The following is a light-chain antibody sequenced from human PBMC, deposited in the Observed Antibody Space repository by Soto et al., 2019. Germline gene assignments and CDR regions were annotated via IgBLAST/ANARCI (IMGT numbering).Light chain of an antibody. CDR1: QGISNW. V-gene: IGKV1-12*01. CDR3: QQSSSFPLT. Sequence: DIPMTQSPSSVSASVGDRVTITCRASQGISNWLAWYQQKPGKAPKLLIYATSNLQSGVPSRFSGSGSGTDFTLPISSLQPEDFAAYYCQQSSSFPLTFGPGTKVDIK. CDR2: ATS. J-gene: IGKJ3*01.